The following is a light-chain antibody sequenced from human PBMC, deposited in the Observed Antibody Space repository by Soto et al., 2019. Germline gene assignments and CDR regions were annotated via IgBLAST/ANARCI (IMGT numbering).Light chain of an antibody. V-gene: IGLV1-51*02. J-gene: IGLJ1*01. Sequence: QAVLTQPPSVSAAPGQKVTISCSGTSSNIGNNYVSWYQQLPGTAPKLLIYEDIKRPSGIPDRFSGSKSGTSATLGITGLQTGDEADYYCGAWDNSLSVYVFATGTKVTVL. CDR1: SSNIGNNY. CDR2: EDI. CDR3: GAWDNSLSVYV.